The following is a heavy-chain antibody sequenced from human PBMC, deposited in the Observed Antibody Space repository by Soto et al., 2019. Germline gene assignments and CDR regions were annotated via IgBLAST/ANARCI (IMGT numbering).Heavy chain of an antibody. J-gene: IGHJ4*02. CDR1: GYTFTGYY. CDR3: ARDLGVGSSGWFFVMDY. CDR2: INPNSGGT. V-gene: IGHV1-2*04. D-gene: IGHD6-19*01. Sequence: ASVKVSCKASGYTFTGYYMHWVRQAPGQGLEWMGWINPNSGGTNYAQKFQGWVTMTRDTSISTAYMELSRLRSDDTAVYYCARDLGVGSSGWFFVMDYWGQGTLVTVSS.